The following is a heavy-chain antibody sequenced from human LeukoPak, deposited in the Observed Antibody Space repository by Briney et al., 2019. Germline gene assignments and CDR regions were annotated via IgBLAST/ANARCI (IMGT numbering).Heavy chain of an antibody. CDR3: ARQPIGGYYDSSGYPSDAFDV. J-gene: IGHJ3*01. CDR1: GGSIFSTNW. Sequence: SETLSLTCAVSGGSIFSTNWWSWVRQPPGKGLEWIGQIFYSGSTSYSPSLKSRVTISMDKSKNQFSLKLTSVTAADTAVYYCARQPIGGYYDSSGYPSDAFDVWGQGTMVTVSS. D-gene: IGHD3-22*01. CDR2: IFYSGST. V-gene: IGHV4-4*02.